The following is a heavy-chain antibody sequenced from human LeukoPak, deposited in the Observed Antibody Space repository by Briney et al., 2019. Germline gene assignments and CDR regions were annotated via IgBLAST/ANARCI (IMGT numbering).Heavy chain of an antibody. CDR1: GYSITSGYY. V-gene: IGHV4-38-2*02. CDR2: IYHSGST. D-gene: IGHD1-1*01. CDR3: ARARSTYNDY. J-gene: IGHJ4*02. Sequence: SETLSLTCTLSGYSITSGYYWGWIRQPPGKGLEWIGSIYHSGSTYYNPSLKSRVTISVDTSKNQFSLKLSSVTAADTAVYYCARARSTYNDYWGQGTLVTVSS.